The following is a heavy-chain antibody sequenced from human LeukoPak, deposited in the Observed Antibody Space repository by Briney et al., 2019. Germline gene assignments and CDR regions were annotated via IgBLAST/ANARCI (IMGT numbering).Heavy chain of an antibody. CDR3: ARGYYGSGSYYNFGHYFDY. Sequence: GESLKISCKGSGYSFTSYWIGWVRQMPGKGLEWMGIIYPGDSDTRYSPSFQGQVTISADKSISTAYLQWSSLKASDTAMYYCARGYYGSGSYYNFGHYFDYWGQGTLVTVSS. D-gene: IGHD3-10*01. CDR2: IYPGDSDT. J-gene: IGHJ4*02. V-gene: IGHV5-51*01. CDR1: GYSFTSYW.